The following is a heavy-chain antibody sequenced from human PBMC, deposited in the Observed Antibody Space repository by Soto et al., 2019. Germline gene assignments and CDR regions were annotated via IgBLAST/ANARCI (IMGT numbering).Heavy chain of an antibody. V-gene: IGHV4-30-2*01. CDR1: GGSISSGGYS. Sequence: SETLSLTCAVSGGSISSGGYSWSWIRQPPGKGLEWIGYIYHSGSTYYNPSLKSRVTISVDRSKNQFSLKLSSVTAADTAVYYCARGPHCGGDCYSGNWFDPWGQGTLVTVSS. CDR2: IYHSGST. J-gene: IGHJ5*02. D-gene: IGHD2-21*02. CDR3: ARGPHCGGDCYSGNWFDP.